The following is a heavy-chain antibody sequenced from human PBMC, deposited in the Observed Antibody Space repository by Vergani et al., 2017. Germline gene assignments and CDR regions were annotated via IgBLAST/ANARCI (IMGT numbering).Heavy chain of an antibody. D-gene: IGHD2-15*01. Sequence: QVQLQESGPGVVRPSGTLSLKCSVSGYSISGGYYWAWLRQTPGKGLEWIGQIYHSGVTHSNPSFKSRVTMSVAASKNQFSLELDSVTAADTAIYYCARTPPANDAPAWFAPWGRGIRVTVSS. CDR2: IYHSGVT. V-gene: IGHV4-38-2*02. CDR1: GYSISGGYY. CDR3: ARTPPANDAPAWFAP. J-gene: IGHJ5*02.